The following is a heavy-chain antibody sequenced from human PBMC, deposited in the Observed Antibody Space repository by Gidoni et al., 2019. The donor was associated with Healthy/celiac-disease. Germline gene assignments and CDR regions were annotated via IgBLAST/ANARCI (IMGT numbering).Heavy chain of an antibody. CDR2: ISSSGSTI. V-gene: IGHV3-11*01. J-gene: IGHJ6*02. Sequence: QVQLVESGGGLVKPGGSLRLSCAASGFTFNDYYPSCIRQAPGKGLEWVSYISSSGSTIYYADSVKGRFTISRDNAKNSRYLQMNSLRAEDTAVYYCARERGEYRDGYNTYYYYGMDVWGQGTTVTVSS. D-gene: IGHD3-16*01. CDR1: GFTFNDYY. CDR3: ARERGEYRDGYNTYYYYGMDV.